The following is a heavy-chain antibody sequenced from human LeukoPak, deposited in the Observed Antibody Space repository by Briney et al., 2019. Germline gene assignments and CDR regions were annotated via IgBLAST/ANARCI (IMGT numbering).Heavy chain of an antibody. Sequence: GGSLRLSCAASGIAFSNHWMHWVRQAPGKGLEWVSWINNDGSYAVYADSVRARFTISRDNAKNTLYLQMNSLRAEDTAVYYCARGSTQYSSGWYGLDYWGQGTLVTVSS. D-gene: IGHD6-19*01. CDR2: INNDGSYA. CDR1: GIAFSNHW. J-gene: IGHJ4*02. CDR3: ARGSTQYSSGWYGLDY. V-gene: IGHV3-74*01.